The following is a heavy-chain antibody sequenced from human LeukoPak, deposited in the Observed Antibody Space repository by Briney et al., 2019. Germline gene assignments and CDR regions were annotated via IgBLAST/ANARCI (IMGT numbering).Heavy chain of an antibody. CDR2: ISSSSSYI. D-gene: IGHD3-9*01. CDR1: GFTVSSNY. CDR3: ARQTGLLDY. J-gene: IGHJ4*02. V-gene: IGHV3-21*04. Sequence: GGSLRLSCAASGFTVSSNYMSWVRQAPGKGLEWVSSISSSSSYIYYADSVKGRFTISRDNAKNSLYLQMNSLRDEDTAVYYCARQTGLLDYWGQGTLVTVSS.